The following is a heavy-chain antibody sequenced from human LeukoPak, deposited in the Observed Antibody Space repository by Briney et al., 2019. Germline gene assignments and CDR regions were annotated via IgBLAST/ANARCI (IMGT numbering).Heavy chain of an antibody. CDR1: GGTFSSYA. V-gene: IGHV1-69*05. CDR3: ASIYCSSTSCYWLHFDY. Sequence: SVKVSCKASGGTFSSYAISWVRQAPGQGLEWMGGIIPIFGTANYAQKLQGRVTITTDESTSTAYMELSSLRSEDTAVYYCASIYCSSTSCYWLHFDYWGQGTLVTVSS. J-gene: IGHJ4*02. D-gene: IGHD2-2*01. CDR2: IIPIFGTA.